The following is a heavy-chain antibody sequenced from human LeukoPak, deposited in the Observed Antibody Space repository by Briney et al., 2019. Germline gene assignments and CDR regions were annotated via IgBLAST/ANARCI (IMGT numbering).Heavy chain of an antibody. D-gene: IGHD5-12*01. CDR2: IFYSGST. J-gene: IGHJ3*02. V-gene: IGHV4-59*12. CDR1: GGSLSNYY. CDR3: ARSCRILDIVATIRARLGGNGFDI. Sequence: SETLSLTCTVSGGSLSNYYWSWIRQPPGKGLEWIGYIFYSGSTNYNPSLKSRVTISVDTSKNQFSLKLSSVTAADKAVYYCARSCRILDIVATIRARLGGNGFDIWGQGTMVTVSS.